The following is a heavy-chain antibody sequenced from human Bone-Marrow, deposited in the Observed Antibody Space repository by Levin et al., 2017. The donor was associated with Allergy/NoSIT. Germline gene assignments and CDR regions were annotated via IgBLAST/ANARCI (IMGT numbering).Heavy chain of an antibody. J-gene: IGHJ4*02. D-gene: IGHD5-24*01. Sequence: PGGSLRLSCAASGFSFNDYALSWVRQVPGKGLQWVAAIRNRGNSDYPHYADSVKGRFTISRDNAKDSLFLQMNSLRADDTAVYYCARDRSPAANLWREMPTTADSWGQGTLVTVSS. CDR1: GFSFNDYA. CDR2: IRNRGNSDYP. V-gene: IGHV3-11*05. CDR3: ARDRSPAANLWREMPTTADS.